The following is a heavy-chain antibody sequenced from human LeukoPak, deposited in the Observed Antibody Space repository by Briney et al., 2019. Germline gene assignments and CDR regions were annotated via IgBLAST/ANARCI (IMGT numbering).Heavy chain of an antibody. J-gene: IGHJ4*02. D-gene: IGHD3-22*01. Sequence: GGSLRLSCAPSGFTFSSYAMSCVSHAPGDGLEWVSAISGIVDSTYYADSVKGRFTISRDNSKSTLYLQMSSLRAEDTAVYYCAKDSSGFSTVVFDYWGQGTLVTVSS. V-gene: IGHV3-23*01. CDR1: GFTFSSYA. CDR2: ISGIVDST. CDR3: AKDSSGFSTVVFDY.